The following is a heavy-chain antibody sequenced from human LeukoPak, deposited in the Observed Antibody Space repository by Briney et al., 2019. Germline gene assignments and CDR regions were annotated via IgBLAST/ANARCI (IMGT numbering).Heavy chain of an antibody. CDR2: ISAYNGNT. CDR3: ARDLSYGDPPLDY. CDR1: GHTFTSYG. J-gene: IGHJ4*02. V-gene: IGHV1-18*01. Sequence: ASVKVSCKASGHTFTSYGIRWVRQAPGQGLEWMGWISAYNGNTNYAQKLHGRVTMTTDTSTSTAYMELRSLRSDDTAVYYCARDLSYGDPPLDYWGQGTLVTVSS. D-gene: IGHD4-17*01.